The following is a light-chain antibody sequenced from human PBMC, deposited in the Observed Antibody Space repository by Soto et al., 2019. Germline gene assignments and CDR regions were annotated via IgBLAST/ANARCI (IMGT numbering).Light chain of an antibody. CDR2: GAS. V-gene: IGKV3-20*01. CDR1: QSVGSNY. J-gene: IGKJ5*01. Sequence: EIVMTQSPASLSVSPVERATLSGRASQSVGSNYLAWYQQKPGQPPRLLIYGASSRATGIPDRFSGSGSGTDFTFTISSLQPEDIATYYCQQYDNLPITFGQGTRLEIK. CDR3: QQYDNLPIT.